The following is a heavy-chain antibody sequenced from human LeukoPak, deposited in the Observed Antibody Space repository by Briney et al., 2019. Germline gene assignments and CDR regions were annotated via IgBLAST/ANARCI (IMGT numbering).Heavy chain of an antibody. CDR2: INHSGST. V-gene: IGHV4-34*01. CDR3: ARSKWNIVLMVYAIRSNWFDP. J-gene: IGHJ5*02. Sequence: SETLSLTCAVYGGSFSGYDWSWIRQPPGKGLEWIGEINHSGSTNYNPSLKSRVTISVDTSKNQFSLKLSSVTAADTAVYYCARSKWNIVLMVYAIRSNWFDPWGQGTLVTVSS. CDR1: GGSFSGYD. D-gene: IGHD2-8*01.